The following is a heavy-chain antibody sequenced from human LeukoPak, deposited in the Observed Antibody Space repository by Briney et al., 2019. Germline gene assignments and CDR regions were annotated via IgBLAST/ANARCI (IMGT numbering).Heavy chain of an antibody. D-gene: IGHD1-26*01. CDR1: GGSISSSSYY. V-gene: IGHV4-39*01. Sequence: SETLSLTCTVSGGSISSSSYYWGWIRQPPGKGLEWIGSIYYSGSTYYNPSLKSRVTISVDTSKNQFSLKLRSVTAADTAVYYCARWEHSGSYYSYWGQGTLVTVSS. CDR3: ARWEHSGSYYSY. J-gene: IGHJ4*02. CDR2: IYYSGST.